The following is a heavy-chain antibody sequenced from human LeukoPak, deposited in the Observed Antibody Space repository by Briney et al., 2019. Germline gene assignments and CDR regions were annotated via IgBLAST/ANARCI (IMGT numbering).Heavy chain of an antibody. D-gene: IGHD6-19*01. Sequence: GGSLRLSCAASGFTFSSYWMHWVRQAPGKGLVWVSRINSDGCSTTYADSVKGRFTISRDNAKNTLYLQMNSLRAEDTGVYFCARVFSGWCFYFDNWGQGTLVTVSS. J-gene: IGHJ4*02. CDR3: ARVFSGWCFYFDN. CDR2: INSDGCST. V-gene: IGHV3-74*01. CDR1: GFTFSSYW.